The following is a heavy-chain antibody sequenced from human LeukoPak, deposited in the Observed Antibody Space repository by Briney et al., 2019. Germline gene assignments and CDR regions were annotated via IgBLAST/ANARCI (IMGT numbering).Heavy chain of an antibody. D-gene: IGHD3-3*01. CDR1: GPTFRNAF. CDR3: TTSPGITVFGVVTDY. J-gene: IGHJ4*02. V-gene: IGHV3-15*04. CDR2: IESSAHSGTT. Sequence: GGSLRLSCAASGPTFRNAFMNWVRQAPGKGLEWVGRIESSAHSGTTDYAAPVKGRFTMSRDDSKNTLYLQMNNVKTEDTGVYYCTTSPGITVFGVVTDYWGPGTLVIVSS.